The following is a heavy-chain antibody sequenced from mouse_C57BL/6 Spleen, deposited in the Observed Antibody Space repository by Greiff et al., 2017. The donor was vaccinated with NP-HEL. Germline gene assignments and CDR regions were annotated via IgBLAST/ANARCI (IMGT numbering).Heavy chain of an antibody. CDR3: ARSLVATSN. CDR1: GYAFSSSW. CDR2: IYPGDGDT. D-gene: IGHD1-1*01. Sequence: QVQLQQSGPELVKPGASVKISCKASGYAFSSSWMIWVKQRPGKGLEWIGRIYPGDGDTNYNGKFKGKATLTADKSSSTAYMQLSSLTSEDSAVYFCARSLVATSNWGQGTTLTVSS. J-gene: IGHJ2*01. V-gene: IGHV1-82*01.